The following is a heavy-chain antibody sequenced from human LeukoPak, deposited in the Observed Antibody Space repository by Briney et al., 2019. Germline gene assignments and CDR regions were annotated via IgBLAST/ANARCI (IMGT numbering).Heavy chain of an antibody. CDR1: GFTFSSYA. V-gene: IGHV3-30-3*01. CDR2: ISYDGSNK. Sequence: GGSLRLSCAASGFTFSSYAMHWVRQAPGKGLEWVAVISYDGSNKYYADSVKGRFTISRDNSKNTLYLQMNSLRAEDTAVYYCARDFAMENSGTFNSWGQGTLVTVSS. D-gene: IGHD6-13*01. CDR3: ARDFAMENSGTFNS. J-gene: IGHJ5*01.